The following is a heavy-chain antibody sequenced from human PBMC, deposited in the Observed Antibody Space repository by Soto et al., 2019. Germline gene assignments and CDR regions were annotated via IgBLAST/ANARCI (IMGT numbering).Heavy chain of an antibody. CDR2: ISHDGSIQ. V-gene: IGHV3-30-3*01. Sequence: QAQLVESGGGLVQPGRSLRLSRAASGFTFRSYTMHWVRQAPGKGLEWMSLISHDGSIQNYADAVKGRFTISRDNSKNTLHLQMNSLRTEDTAVFYCVMLNGGSFSFDIWGQGTMVTVS. D-gene: IGHD6-13*01. J-gene: IGHJ3*02. CDR3: VMLNGGSFSFDI. CDR1: GFTFRSYT.